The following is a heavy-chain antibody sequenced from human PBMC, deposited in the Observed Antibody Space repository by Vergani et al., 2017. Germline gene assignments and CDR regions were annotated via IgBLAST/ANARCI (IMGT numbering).Heavy chain of an antibody. CDR1: GFTFSSYA. Sequence: EVQLLESGGGLVQPGGSLRLSCAASGFTFSSYAMSWVRQAPGKGLEWVSAISGSGGSTYYADSVKGRFTISRDNSKNTLYLQMNRLRAEDTAVYYCARDDFWSGYSGGWFDPWGQGTLVTVSS. CDR2: ISGSGGST. J-gene: IGHJ5*02. V-gene: IGHV3-23*01. CDR3: ARDDFWSGYSGGWFDP. D-gene: IGHD3-3*01.